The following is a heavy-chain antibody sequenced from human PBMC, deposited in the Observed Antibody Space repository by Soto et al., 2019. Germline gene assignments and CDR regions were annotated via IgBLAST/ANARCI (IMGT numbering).Heavy chain of an antibody. Sequence: SETLSLTCTVSGGSISSGGYYWSWIRQHPGKGLEWIGYIYYSGSTYYNPSLKSRVTISVDTSKNQFSLKLSSVTAADTAVYYCARASSSGWYVGWFDPWGQGTLVTVSS. J-gene: IGHJ5*02. D-gene: IGHD6-19*01. V-gene: IGHV4-31*03. CDR2: IYYSGST. CDR1: GGSISSGGYY. CDR3: ARASSSGWYVGWFDP.